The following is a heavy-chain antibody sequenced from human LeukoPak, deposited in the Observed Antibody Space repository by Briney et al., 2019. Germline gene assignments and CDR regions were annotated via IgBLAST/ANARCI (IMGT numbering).Heavy chain of an antibody. CDR3: AKDQAAYASFWTLSS. Sequence: PGGSLRLSCAASGFTFREYYMSWIRQAPGKGLEWLSYISGNHETIYHADSVKGRFTISRDNTKNILYLEMDSLRVEDTAVYFCAKDQAAYASFWTLSSWGQGTAVTVSS. J-gene: IGHJ4*02. V-gene: IGHV3-11*01. CDR2: ISGNHETI. CDR1: GFTFREYY. D-gene: IGHD3/OR15-3a*01.